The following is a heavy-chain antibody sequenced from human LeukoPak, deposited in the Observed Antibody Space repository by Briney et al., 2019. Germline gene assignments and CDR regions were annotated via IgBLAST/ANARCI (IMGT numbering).Heavy chain of an antibody. J-gene: IGHJ5*02. Sequence: ASVKVSCKASGGTFSSYAISWVRQAPGQGLEWMGVIIPIFGTANYAQKFQGRVTITADESTSTAYMELSSLRSEDTAVYYCARDRYCSGGSCYSAGWFDPWGQGTLVTVSS. CDR1: GGTFSSYA. CDR2: IIPIFGTA. CDR3: ARDRYCSGGSCYSAGWFDP. D-gene: IGHD2-15*01. V-gene: IGHV1-69*13.